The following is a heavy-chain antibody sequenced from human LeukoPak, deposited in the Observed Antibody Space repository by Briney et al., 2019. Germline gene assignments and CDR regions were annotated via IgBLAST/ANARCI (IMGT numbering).Heavy chain of an antibody. J-gene: IGHJ6*02. CDR3: AKDRDMETAGMDV. D-gene: IGHD3-9*01. V-gene: IGHV3-9*01. Sequence: PGGSLRLSCAASGFTFDDYAMHWVRQAPGKGLEWVSGISWNSGSIGYADSVKGRFTISRDNAKNSLYLQMNSLRAEDTALYYCAKDRDMETAGMDVWGQGTTVTVSS. CDR2: ISWNSGSI. CDR1: GFTFDDYA.